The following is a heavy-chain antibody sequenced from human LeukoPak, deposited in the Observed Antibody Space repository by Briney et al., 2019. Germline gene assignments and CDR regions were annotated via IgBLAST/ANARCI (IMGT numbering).Heavy chain of an antibody. CDR2: INHSGST. D-gene: IGHD1-26*01. CDR1: GGSFSGYY. CDR3: ARYDSGSSNDAFDI. Sequence: SETLSLTCAVYGGSFSGYYWSWIRQPPGKGLEWIGEINHSGSTNYNPSLKSRVTISVDTSKNQFSLKLSSVTAADTAVYYCARYDSGSSNDAFDIWGQGTMVTVSS. V-gene: IGHV4-34*01. J-gene: IGHJ3*02.